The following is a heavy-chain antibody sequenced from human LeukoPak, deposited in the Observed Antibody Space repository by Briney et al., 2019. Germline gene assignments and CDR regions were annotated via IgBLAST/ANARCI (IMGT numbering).Heavy chain of an antibody. J-gene: IGHJ5*02. CDR3: ARDRYYGSGSSWFDP. D-gene: IGHD3-10*01. Sequence: GGSLRLSCAASGFTFSRYWMSWVRQAPGKGLEWVASINQDESAKFYVDSVKGRFTISRDNAKNSLFLQMNSLRAEDTAVYYCARDRYYGSGSSWFDPWGQGTLVTVSS. V-gene: IGHV3-7*01. CDR2: INQDESAK. CDR1: GFTFSRYW.